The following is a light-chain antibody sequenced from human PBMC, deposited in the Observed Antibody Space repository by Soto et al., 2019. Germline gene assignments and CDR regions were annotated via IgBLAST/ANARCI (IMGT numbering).Light chain of an antibody. V-gene: IGKV1-39*01. Sequence: RLTQSPSLLSASVGDRVTITCRASPSIGSYLNWYQHKPGEAPKLLIFAADTLKSGVPSRFSGSGFNKDFTQTVTSLQPEDFATYYCQQNYDVPYTFGQGTRLEIK. J-gene: IGKJ2*01. CDR1: PSIGSY. CDR3: QQNYDVPYT. CDR2: AAD.